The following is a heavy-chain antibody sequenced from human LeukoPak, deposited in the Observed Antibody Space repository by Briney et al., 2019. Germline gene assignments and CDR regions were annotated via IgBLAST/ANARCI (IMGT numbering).Heavy chain of an antibody. CDR3: AREVLSITMVRGVMGTDY. CDR2: IYYSGST. CDR1: GGSISGYY. J-gene: IGHJ4*02. V-gene: IGHV4-59*01. D-gene: IGHD3-10*01. Sequence: SETLSLTCTVSGGSISGYYWSWIRQPPGKGLEWIGYIYYSGSTNYNPSLKSRVTISVDTSKNQFSLNLSSVTAADTAVYYCAREVLSITMVRGVMGTDYWGQGTLVTVSS.